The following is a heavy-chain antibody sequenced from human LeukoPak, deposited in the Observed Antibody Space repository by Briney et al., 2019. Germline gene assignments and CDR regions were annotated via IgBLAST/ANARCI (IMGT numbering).Heavy chain of an antibody. CDR3: AKSLLYRYGDCLED. J-gene: IGHJ4*02. CDR2: IRDSGVST. V-gene: IGHV3-23*01. D-gene: IGHD2-21*02. Sequence: GGSLRLSCAPSGFTFSSYEMNGVPQAPGKGLEWVSGIRDSGVSTYYADSVKGRFTISRDSSKNTVSLQMSSLRAEDTAVYYCAKSLLYRYGDCLEDWGQGTLVTVSS. CDR1: GFTFSSYE.